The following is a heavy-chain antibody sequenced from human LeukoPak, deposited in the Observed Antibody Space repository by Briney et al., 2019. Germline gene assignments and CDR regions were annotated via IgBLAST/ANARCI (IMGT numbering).Heavy chain of an antibody. J-gene: IGHJ4*02. CDR2: IRYDGSNK. Sequence: GGSLRLSCAVSGFTFSNYGMHWVRQAPGKGLEWVAFIRYDGSNKYYADSVKGRFTISRGNSKNTLYLQMNSLRAEDTAVYYCAKGTIFGELDYWGQGTLVTVSS. V-gene: IGHV3-30*02. D-gene: IGHD3-3*01. CDR3: AKGTIFGELDY. CDR1: GFTFSNYG.